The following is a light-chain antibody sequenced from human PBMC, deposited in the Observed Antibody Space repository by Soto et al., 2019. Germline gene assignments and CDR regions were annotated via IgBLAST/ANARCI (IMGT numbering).Light chain of an antibody. CDR3: QHYNKATWT. J-gene: IGKJ1*01. CDR1: QDIRNY. Sequence: DIQMTQSPSSLSASVGDRVTITCQASQDIRNYLNWYQQKRGKAPKLXIYDASNLETGVPSRFSGSGSGTHFVLTISSLQPEDVETDYCQHYNKATWTFGQGTKVDIK. CDR2: DAS. V-gene: IGKV1-33*01.